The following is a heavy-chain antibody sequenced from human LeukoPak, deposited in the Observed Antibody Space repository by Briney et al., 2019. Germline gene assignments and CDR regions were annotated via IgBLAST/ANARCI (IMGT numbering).Heavy chain of an antibody. CDR2: IWYDGSNK. CDR1: GFTFSSYG. V-gene: IGHV3-33*01. CDR3: ARGEVGATISYAFDI. Sequence: GGSLRLSCAASGFTFSSYGTHWVRQAPGKGLEWVAVIWYDGSNKYYADSVKGRFTISRDNSKNTLYLQMNSLRAEDTAVYYCARGEVGATISYAFDIWGQGTMVTVSS. J-gene: IGHJ3*02. D-gene: IGHD1-26*01.